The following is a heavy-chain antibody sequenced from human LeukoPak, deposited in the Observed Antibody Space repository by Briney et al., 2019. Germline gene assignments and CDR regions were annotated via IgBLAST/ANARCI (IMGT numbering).Heavy chain of an antibody. CDR1: GGSISSGGYS. V-gene: IGHV4-30-2*01. J-gene: IGHJ5*02. D-gene: IGHD6-13*01. CDR2: IYHSGST. Sequence: SETLSPTCAVSGGSISSGGYSWSWIRQPPGKGLEWIGYIYHSGSTYYNPSLKSRVTISVDRSKNQFSLKLSSVTAADTAVYYCARTIAAAVSGLRWFDPWGQGTLVTVSS. CDR3: ARTIAAAVSGLRWFDP.